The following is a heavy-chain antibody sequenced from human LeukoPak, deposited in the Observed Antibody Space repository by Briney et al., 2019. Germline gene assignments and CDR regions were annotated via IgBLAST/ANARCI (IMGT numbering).Heavy chain of an antibody. V-gene: IGHV5-51*01. J-gene: IGHJ4*02. CDR1: GYXFTSHW. CDR3: ARRPYDSGSYADY. D-gene: IGHD3-10*01. CDR2: IYPGDSDT. Sequence: GESLKISCNGSGYXFTSHWISWVRQMSGKGLEWTGIIYPGDSDTRYSPSFQGQVTISADNSISTAYLQWSSLKASDTAMYYCARRPYDSGSYADYWGQGTPVTVSS.